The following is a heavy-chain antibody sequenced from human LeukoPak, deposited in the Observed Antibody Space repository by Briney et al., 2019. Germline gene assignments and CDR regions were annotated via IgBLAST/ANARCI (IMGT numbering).Heavy chain of an antibody. CDR1: GGSISSYY. J-gene: IGHJ4*02. Sequence: SQTLSLTCTVSGGSISSYYWSWIRQPPGKGLEWIGYIYYSGSTNYNPSLKSRVTISVDTSKNQFSLKLSSVTAADTAVYYCASTLRSGSYYPFDYWGQGTLVTVSS. V-gene: IGHV4-59*08. CDR2: IYYSGST. D-gene: IGHD1-26*01. CDR3: ASTLRSGSYYPFDY.